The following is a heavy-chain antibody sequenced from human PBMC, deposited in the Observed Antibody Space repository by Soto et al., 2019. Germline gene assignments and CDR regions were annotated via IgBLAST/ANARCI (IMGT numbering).Heavy chain of an antibody. CDR3: ARDRSRGPWLERREAFDY. CDR2: ISAYNGNT. J-gene: IGHJ4*02. CDR1: GYTFTSYG. V-gene: IGHV1-18*01. Sequence: GASVKVSCKASGYTFTSYGISWVRQAPGQGLEWMGWISAYNGNTNYAQKLQGRVTMTTDTSTSTAYMELRSLRSDDTAVYYCARDRSRGPWLERREAFDYWGQGTLVTVSS. D-gene: IGHD1-1*01.